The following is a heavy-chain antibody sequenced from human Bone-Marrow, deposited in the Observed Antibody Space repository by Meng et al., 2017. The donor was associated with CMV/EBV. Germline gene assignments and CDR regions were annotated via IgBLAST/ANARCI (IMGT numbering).Heavy chain of an antibody. D-gene: IGHD6-6*01. CDR1: GGSISSTNYY. J-gene: IGHJ4*02. CDR3: ATLSRGSSQIFDY. Sequence: SETLSLTCTVSGGSISSTNYYWAWIRQSPGKGLEWIGSIFYSGSTYYNPSLKSRVTISVDTSKNQFSLKLTSVTAADTAVYYCATLSRGSSQIFDYWGQETLVTVS. V-gene: IGHV4-39*01. CDR2: IFYSGST.